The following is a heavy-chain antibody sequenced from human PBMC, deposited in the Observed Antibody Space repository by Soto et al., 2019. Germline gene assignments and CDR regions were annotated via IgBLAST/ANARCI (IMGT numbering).Heavy chain of an antibody. CDR2: FDPEDGET. CDR1: GYTLTELS. D-gene: IGHD3-10*01. Sequence: GASVKVSCKVSGYTLTELSMHWVRQAPGKGLEWMGGFDPEDGETIYAQKFQGRVTMTEDTSTDTAYMELSSLRSEDTAVYYCATSSYSGSGSRPLNYWGQGTLVTVSS. J-gene: IGHJ4*02. V-gene: IGHV1-24*01. CDR3: ATSSYSGSGSRPLNY.